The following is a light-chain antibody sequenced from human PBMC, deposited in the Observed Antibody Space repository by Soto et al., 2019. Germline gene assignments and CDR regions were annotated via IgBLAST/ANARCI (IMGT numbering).Light chain of an antibody. Sequence: AIQMTQSPSSLSASLGDRVTITCRASQGIRNDLGWYQQKPGKAPRLLIYAASSLQSGVPSKFSGGGSGTDFTLTISSLQPEDFATYYCLQDYSYPWTFGQGTKVEI. CDR1: QGIRND. V-gene: IGKV1-6*01. CDR2: AAS. J-gene: IGKJ1*01. CDR3: LQDYSYPWT.